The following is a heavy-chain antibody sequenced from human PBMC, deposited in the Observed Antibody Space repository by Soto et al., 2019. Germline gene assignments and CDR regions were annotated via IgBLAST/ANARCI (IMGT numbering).Heavy chain of an antibody. CDR3: ARGDCSSTSCYYRDKKDFDY. D-gene: IGHD2-2*01. J-gene: IGHJ4*02. V-gene: IGHV3-48*01. Sequence: GGSLRLSCAASGFTFSSYSMNWVRQAPGKGLEWVSYISSSSSTIYYADSVKGRFTISRDNAKNSLYLQMNSLRAEDTAVYYWARGDCSSTSCYYRDKKDFDYWGQGTLVTVSS. CDR1: GFTFSSYS. CDR2: ISSSSSTI.